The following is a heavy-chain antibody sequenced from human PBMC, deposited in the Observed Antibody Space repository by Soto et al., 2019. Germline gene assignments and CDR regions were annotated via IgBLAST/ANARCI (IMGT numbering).Heavy chain of an antibody. CDR1: GYTFTSYG. CDR2: ISAYNGNT. V-gene: IGHV1-18*01. CDR3: AREPPSDIVVVPAAMTNDY. D-gene: IGHD2-2*01. Sequence: GASVKVSCKASGYTFTSYGIGWVRQAPGQGLEWMGWISAYNGNTNYAQKLQGRVTMTTDTSTSTAYMELRSLRSDDTAVYYCAREPPSDIVVVPAAMTNDYWGQGTLVTVSS. J-gene: IGHJ4*02.